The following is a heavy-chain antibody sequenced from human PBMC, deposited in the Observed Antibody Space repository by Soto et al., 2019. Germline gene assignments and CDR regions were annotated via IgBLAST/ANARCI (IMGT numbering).Heavy chain of an antibody. D-gene: IGHD3-9*01. J-gene: IGHJ4*01. CDR3: ARFRGDGYYNC. V-gene: IGHV3-11*01. CDR1: GFTLSDYY. Sequence: QVKLVESGGGLVKPGGSLSLSCAASGFTLSDYYMTWIRQAPAKGLEWVSDISISGTTIHYADSVRGLFTISRDNAKNSLCLQMNSLIAEDTAVYYCARFRGDGYYNCWGHGTLFTVSS. CDR2: ISISGTTI.